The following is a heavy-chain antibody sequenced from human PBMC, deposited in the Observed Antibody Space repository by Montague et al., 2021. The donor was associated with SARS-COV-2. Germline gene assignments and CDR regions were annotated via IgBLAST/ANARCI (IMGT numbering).Heavy chain of an antibody. V-gene: IGHV5-51*03. CDR3: ARVRPHGGSLTLGGFDP. CDR1: GYIFTKYW. Sequence: QSGAEVKKPGESLTISCNASGYIFTKYWIGWVRQMPGKGLEWMGIIYPGDSDTRYNPSFQGQVTMSVDKSISTAYLQWSRLKVSDTAIYFCARVRPHGGSLTLGGFDPWGQGTLVSVAS. D-gene: IGHD3-16*01. J-gene: IGHJ5*02. CDR2: IYPGDSDT.